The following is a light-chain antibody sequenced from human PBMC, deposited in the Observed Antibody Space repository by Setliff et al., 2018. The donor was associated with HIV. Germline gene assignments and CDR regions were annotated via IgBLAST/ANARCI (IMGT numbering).Light chain of an antibody. J-gene: IGLJ1*01. CDR2: DVS. CDR1: SSDVGGYNY. CDR3: SSFTSSSTYV. Sequence: QSVLTQPRSVSGSPGQSVTISYTGTSSDVGGYNYVSWYQQHPDKAPKLIIYDVSKRPSGVPDRFSGSKSGNTASLTISGLQAEDEADYYCSSFTSSSTYVFGSGTKVTVL. V-gene: IGLV2-11*01.